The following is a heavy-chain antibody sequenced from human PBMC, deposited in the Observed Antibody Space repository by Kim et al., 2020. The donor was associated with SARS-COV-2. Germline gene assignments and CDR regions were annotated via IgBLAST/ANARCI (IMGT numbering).Heavy chain of an antibody. CDR3: ARDTPDIVVVPAATRYYYGMDV. D-gene: IGHD2-2*01. CDR1: GFTFSDYY. CDR2: ISSSGSTI. Sequence: GGSLRLSCAASGFTFSDYYMSWIRQAPGKGLEWVSYISSSGSTIYYADSVKGRFTISRDNAKNSLYLQMNSLRAEDTAVYYCARDTPDIVVVPAATRYYYGMDVWGQGTTVTVSS. J-gene: IGHJ6*02. V-gene: IGHV3-11*01.